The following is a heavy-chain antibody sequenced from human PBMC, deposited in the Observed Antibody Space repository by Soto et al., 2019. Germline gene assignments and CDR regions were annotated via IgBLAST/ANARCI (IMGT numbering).Heavy chain of an antibody. CDR2: ISGSGSNT. CDR1: GFTFSSYA. D-gene: IGHD2-2*02. J-gene: IGHJ4*02. Sequence: EVQVLESGGGLVQPGGSLRLSCAASGFTFSSYAMSWVRQAPGQGLEWVSAISGSGSNTYYADSVKGRFTISRDNSKNPLNRQRNGWKAEDTAHYSGAKTASMTIRDGFDHWGQGTLVTVSS. V-gene: IGHV3-23*01. CDR3: AKTASMTIRDGFDH.